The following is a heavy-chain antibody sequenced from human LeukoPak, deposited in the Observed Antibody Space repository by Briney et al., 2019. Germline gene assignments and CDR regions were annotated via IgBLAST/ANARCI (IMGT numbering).Heavy chain of an antibody. D-gene: IGHD3-16*02. CDR3: AKDKAFGGVIVIYYFDY. Sequence: GGSLRLSCAASGFTFSSYAMSWVRQAPGKGLEWVSAISGSGGSTYYADSVKGRFTISRDNSKNTLYLQMNSLRAEDTAVYYCAKDKAFGGVIVIYYFDYWGQGTLVTVSS. J-gene: IGHJ4*02. CDR2: ISGSGGST. V-gene: IGHV3-23*01. CDR1: GFTFSSYA.